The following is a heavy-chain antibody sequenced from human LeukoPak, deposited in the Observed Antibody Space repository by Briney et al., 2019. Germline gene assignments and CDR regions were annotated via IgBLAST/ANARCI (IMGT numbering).Heavy chain of an antibody. Sequence: SETLSLTSAVYGGSFSGYYWSWIRQPPGKGLEWIGEINHSGSTNYNPSLKSRVTISVDTSKNQFSLKLSSVTAADTAVYYCARDRNYDFWSGYYSATPYYFDYWGQGTLVTVSS. CDR2: INHSGST. V-gene: IGHV4-34*01. CDR1: GGSFSGYY. J-gene: IGHJ4*02. D-gene: IGHD3-3*01. CDR3: ARDRNYDFWSGYYSATPYYFDY.